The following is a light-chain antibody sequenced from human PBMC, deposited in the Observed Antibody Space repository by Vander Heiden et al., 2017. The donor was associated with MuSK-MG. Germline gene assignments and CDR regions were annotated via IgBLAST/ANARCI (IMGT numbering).Light chain of an antibody. CDR1: QTIGTS. V-gene: IGKV6-21*01. CDR2: YAS. J-gene: IGKJ1*01. Sequence: EIVLTQSPDFQSVTPKAKVTITCRASQTIGTSLHWYQQKPGQSPKLLIKYASQSFSGVPSRFSGGGSGTDFTLTINSLEAEDAETYYCQQCSSLPVTFGQGTKVEIK. CDR3: QQCSSLPVT.